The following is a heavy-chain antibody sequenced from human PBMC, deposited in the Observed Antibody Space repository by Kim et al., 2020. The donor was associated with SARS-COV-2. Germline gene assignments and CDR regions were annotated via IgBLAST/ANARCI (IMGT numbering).Heavy chain of an antibody. CDR3: ARGSGSYWARFDY. J-gene: IGHJ4*02. D-gene: IGHD1-26*01. Sequence: SETLSHTCAVYGGSFSGYYWSWIRQPPGKGLEWIGEINHSGSTNYNPSLKSRVTISVDTSKNQFSLKLSSVTAADTAVYYCARGSGSYWARFDYWGQGTLVTVSS. V-gene: IGHV4-34*01. CDR2: INHSGST. CDR1: GGSFSGYY.